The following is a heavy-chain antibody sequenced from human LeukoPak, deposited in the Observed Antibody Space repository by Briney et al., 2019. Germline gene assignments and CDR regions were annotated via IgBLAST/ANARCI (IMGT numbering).Heavy chain of an antibody. CDR1: GGSVSSSNHH. CDR3: ATPAAAGPYYFDY. D-gene: IGHD6-13*01. CDR2: FFSTGRT. V-gene: IGHV4-39*01. J-gene: IGHJ4*02. Sequence: SETLSLTCNVSGGSVSSSNHHWAWIRQSPGMGLEWVGTFFSTGRTSQNPDPSLKGRVTLSVDTSKNQFSLKLSSVTAADTAVYYCATPAAAGPYYFDYWGQGTLVTVSS.